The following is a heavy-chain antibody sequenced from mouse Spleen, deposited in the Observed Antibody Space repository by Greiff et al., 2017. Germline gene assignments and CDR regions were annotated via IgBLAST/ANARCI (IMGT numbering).Heavy chain of an antibody. Sequence: VQLQQSGAELVKLGASVKPSCKASGYTFTSYWMHWVKQRPGQGREWIGYINPSSGYTKYNQKFKDKATLTADKSSSTAYMQLSSRTYEDSAVYYCANLGLRLDYWGQGATLTVSS. CDR2: INPSSGYT. CDR1: GYTFTSYW. V-gene: IGHV1-7*01. CDR3: ANLGLRLDY. D-gene: IGHD3-1*01. J-gene: IGHJ2*01.